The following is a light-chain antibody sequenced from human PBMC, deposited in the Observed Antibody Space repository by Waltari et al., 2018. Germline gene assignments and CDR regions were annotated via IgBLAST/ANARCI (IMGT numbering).Light chain of an antibody. CDR3: ETWDSNTRV. CDR1: SGHRNYV. CDR2: LEGSGRD. V-gene: IGLV4-60*03. J-gene: IGLJ3*02. Sequence: QPVLTQSSSASAALGSSVKLTCTLSSGHRNYVIAWHQQQPGEAPRFWMTLEGSGRDNKGGGVPDRFSGSSFGADRYLTISNLQSEDEAEYYCETWDSNTRVFGGGTKLTVL.